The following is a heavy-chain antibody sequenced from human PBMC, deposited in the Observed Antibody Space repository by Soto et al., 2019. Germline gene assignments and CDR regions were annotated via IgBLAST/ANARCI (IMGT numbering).Heavy chain of an antibody. CDR3: ARGGYYYDSSGFPLDY. J-gene: IGHJ4*02. Sequence: GGSLRLSCAASGFTFSSYAMHGVRQAPGKGLEWVAVISYDGSNKYYADSVKGRFTISRDNSKNTPYLQMNSLRAEDTAVYYCARGGYYYDSSGFPLDYWGQGTLVTVSS. CDR1: GFTFSSYA. V-gene: IGHV3-30-3*01. D-gene: IGHD3-22*01. CDR2: ISYDGSNK.